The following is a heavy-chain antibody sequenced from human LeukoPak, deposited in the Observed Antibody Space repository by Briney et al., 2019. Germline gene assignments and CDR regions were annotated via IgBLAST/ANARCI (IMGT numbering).Heavy chain of an antibody. CDR2: ISADKVNT. J-gene: IGHJ2*01. CDR3: ARGTRGRGDWYFDL. CDR1: GYTFTSYG. D-gene: IGHD1-26*01. Sequence: ASVKVSCKASGYTFTSYGFSWVRQAPGQGLEWMAWISADKVNTNYAQKLQGRVTMSADTSTSTSYMELRSLTSDDTAVYYCARGTRGRGDWYFDLWGRGTLVTVSS. V-gene: IGHV1-18*01.